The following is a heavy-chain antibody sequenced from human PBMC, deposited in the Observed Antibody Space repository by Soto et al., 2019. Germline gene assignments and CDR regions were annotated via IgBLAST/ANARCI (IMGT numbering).Heavy chain of an antibody. D-gene: IGHD3-9*01. CDR1: GASISTNRHN. Sequence: XATLSLTCTVSGASISTNRHNWAWVRQPPGKGLEWMGNIHYRGDTYFNPSLGSRLSMSVDTSKNQFSLKLTSVTAADTAVYYCERLPTGYPNWFDPWGQGTLVTVSS. CDR3: ERLPTGYPNWFDP. J-gene: IGHJ5*02. V-gene: IGHV4-39*01. CDR2: IHYRGDT.